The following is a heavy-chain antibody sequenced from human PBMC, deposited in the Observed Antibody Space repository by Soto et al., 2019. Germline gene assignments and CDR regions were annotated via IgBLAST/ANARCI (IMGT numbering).Heavy chain of an antibody. V-gene: IGHV1-18*01. CDR2: ISAYNGNT. CDR3: ARDGIMITFGGVPPTDFDY. D-gene: IGHD3-16*01. Sequence: ASVKVSCKASGYTFTSYGISWVRQAPGQGLEWMGWISAYNGNTNYAQKLQGRVTMTTDTSTSTAYMELRSLRSDDTAVYYCARDGIMITFGGVPPTDFDYWGQGTLVTVSS. CDR1: GYTFTSYG. J-gene: IGHJ4*02.